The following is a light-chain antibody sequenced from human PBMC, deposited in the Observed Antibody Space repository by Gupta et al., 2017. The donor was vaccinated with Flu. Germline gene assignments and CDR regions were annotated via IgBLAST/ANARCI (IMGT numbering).Light chain of an antibody. V-gene: IGKV1-9*01. Sequence: DIQLTQSPSFLSASVVDRVTITCRASQGISSYLDWYQQKPGKAPNLLIYGASTWQRGVPSRYSGSGNGTEFTLTISSRQLEDFASYICQRINSYPPWTFGQGSKVEIK. CDR1: QGISSY. J-gene: IGKJ1*01. CDR2: GAS. CDR3: QRINSYPPWT.